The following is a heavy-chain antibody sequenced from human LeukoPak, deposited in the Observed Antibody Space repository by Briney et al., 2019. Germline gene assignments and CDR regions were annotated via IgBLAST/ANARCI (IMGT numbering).Heavy chain of an antibody. CDR2: ISYDGSNK. V-gene: IGHV3-30-3*01. D-gene: IGHD6-19*01. Sequence: GGSLRLSCAASGFTFSSYAMHWVRQAPGKGLEWVAVISYDGSNKYYADSVKGRFTFSRDNSKNTLYLQMNSLRAEDTAVYYCARDFQTRYSSGWYVSYYFDYWGQGTLVTVSS. CDR1: GFTFSSYA. J-gene: IGHJ4*02. CDR3: ARDFQTRYSSGWYVSYYFDY.